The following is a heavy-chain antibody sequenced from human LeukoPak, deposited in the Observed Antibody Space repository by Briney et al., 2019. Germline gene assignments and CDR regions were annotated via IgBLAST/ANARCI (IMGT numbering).Heavy chain of an antibody. Sequence: ASVKVSCKASGYTFTGYYMHWVRQAPGQGLEWMGWINSNSGGTNYAQKFQGRVTMTRDTSINTAYLELTRLRSDDTAVYYCARDGHRMYYYDSSDYRFDYWGQRTLVTVSS. D-gene: IGHD3-22*01. CDR1: GYTFTGYY. CDR2: INSNSGGT. CDR3: ARDGHRMYYYDSSDYRFDY. V-gene: IGHV1-2*02. J-gene: IGHJ4*02.